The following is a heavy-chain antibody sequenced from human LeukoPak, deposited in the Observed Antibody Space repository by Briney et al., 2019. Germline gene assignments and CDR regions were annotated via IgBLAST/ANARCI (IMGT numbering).Heavy chain of an antibody. CDR2: ISGRGGST. J-gene: IGHJ4*02. Sequence: GGSLRLSRAASGFTFSNYVMSWVRHAPGKGLEWVSSISGRGGSTYYADSVKGRFTISRDNSKNTLYLQMNSLRVEDTAVYYCAEEVGNTYPTFDYWGQGTLVTVSS. D-gene: IGHD1-26*01. V-gene: IGHV3-23*01. CDR1: GFTFSNYV. CDR3: AEEVGNTYPTFDY.